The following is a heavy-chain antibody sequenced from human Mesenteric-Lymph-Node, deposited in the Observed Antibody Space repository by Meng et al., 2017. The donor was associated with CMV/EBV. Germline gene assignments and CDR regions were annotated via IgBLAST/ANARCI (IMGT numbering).Heavy chain of an antibody. CDR3: AKLSRDSSGYYV. CDR1: GFIVSGNY. D-gene: IGHD3-22*01. V-gene: IGHV3-53*01. Sequence: GESLKISCAPSGFIVSGNYMSWVRQAPGKGLEWVSVIYPDGRTYYANSVKGRFTISRDNSKNTIYLQMNSLRVEDTAVYYCAKLSRDSSGYYVWGQGTLVTVSS. CDR2: IYPDGRT. J-gene: IGHJ4*02.